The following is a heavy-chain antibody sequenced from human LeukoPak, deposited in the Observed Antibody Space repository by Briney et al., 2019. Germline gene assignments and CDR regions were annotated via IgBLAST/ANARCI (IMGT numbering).Heavy chain of an antibody. V-gene: IGHV3-48*03. J-gene: IGHJ4*02. CDR1: GFTFSSYE. CDR3: ARAPPYCSSTSCYFSY. Sequence: GGSLRLSCAASGFTFSSYEMNWVRQAPGKGLEWLSYISSGGRTIYYADSVKGRFTISRDNAKNSLYLQMNSLRAEDTAVYYCARAPPYCSSTSCYFSYWGQGTLVTVSS. D-gene: IGHD2-2*01. CDR2: ISSGGRTI.